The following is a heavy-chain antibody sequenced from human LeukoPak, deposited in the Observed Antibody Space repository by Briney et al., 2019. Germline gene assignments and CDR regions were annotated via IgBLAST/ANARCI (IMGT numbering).Heavy chain of an antibody. V-gene: IGHV4-34*01. CDR3: ATRGFWATNRFDY. Sequence: SETLSLTCAVYGGSFSGYYWSWIRQPPGKGLEWIGEINHSGSTNYNPSLKSRVTISVDTSKNQSSLKLSSVTAADTAVYYCATRGFWATNRFDYWGQGTLVTVSS. D-gene: IGHD3-3*01. CDR2: INHSGST. CDR1: GGSFSGYY. J-gene: IGHJ4*02.